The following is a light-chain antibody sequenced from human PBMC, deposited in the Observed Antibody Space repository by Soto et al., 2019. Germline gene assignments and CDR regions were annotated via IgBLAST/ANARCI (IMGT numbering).Light chain of an antibody. CDR3: SSYTNTTTLV. V-gene: IGLV2-14*02. CDR1: SSDVGAYNL. J-gene: IGLJ3*02. CDR2: DVS. Sequence: QSVLTQPASVSGSPGQSITISCTGTSSDVGAYNLVSWYQHHPGRAPQLFIFDVSDRPSGVSNRFSGSKSGNTASLTISGLQAEDEAFYYCSSYTNTTTLVFGGGTKLTVL.